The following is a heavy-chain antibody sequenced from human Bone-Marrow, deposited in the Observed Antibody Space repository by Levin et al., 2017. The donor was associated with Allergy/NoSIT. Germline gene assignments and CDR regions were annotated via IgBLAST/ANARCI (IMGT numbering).Heavy chain of an antibody. CDR2: IWSDGSET. CDR1: GFDFGNYG. D-gene: IGHD3-3*02. Sequence: GGSLRLSCAGSGFDFGNYGMHWVRQTPGKGLEWVALIWSDGSETEYADAVKGRFTISRDNSKNTVYLQMNSLRAEDTAVYYCARDGPLHFWSGYSSKNNWFDPWGQGTLVTVSS. V-gene: IGHV3-33*01. J-gene: IGHJ5*02. CDR3: ARDGPLHFWSGYSSKNNWFDP.